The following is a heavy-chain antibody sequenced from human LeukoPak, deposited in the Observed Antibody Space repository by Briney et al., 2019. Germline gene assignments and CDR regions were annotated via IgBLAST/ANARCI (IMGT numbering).Heavy chain of an antibody. CDR3: ARGGDSSGLNRFAY. CDR2: ISTYNGNT. CDR1: GYTFTSYG. D-gene: IGHD3-22*01. Sequence: ASVKVSCKASGYTFTSYGISWVRQAPGQGLEWMGWISTYNGNTNYAQKLQGRVTMTRNTSTSTAYMELRSLRSDDTAVYYCARGGDSSGLNRFAYWGQGTLVTVSS. J-gene: IGHJ4*02. V-gene: IGHV1-18*01.